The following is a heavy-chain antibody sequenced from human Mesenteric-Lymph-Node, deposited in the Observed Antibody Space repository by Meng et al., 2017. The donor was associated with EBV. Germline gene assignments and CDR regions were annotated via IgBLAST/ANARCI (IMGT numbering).Heavy chain of an antibody. J-gene: IGHJ4*02. D-gene: IGHD3-3*01. CDR1: AGSISSSYY. CDR2: IYYSGST. V-gene: IGHV4-39*01. CDR3: ARQQSSEPLYDDPEGGPFDY. Sequence: QLQLKEPGPGLVKHSETLSLSCAVAAGSISSSYYWGRIRQHPGMGLACIGTIYYSGSTYYNPSLKSRVSISLDTSKNQFSLKLGSVTAADTAVYYCARQQSSEPLYDDPEGGPFDYWGQGTLVTVSS.